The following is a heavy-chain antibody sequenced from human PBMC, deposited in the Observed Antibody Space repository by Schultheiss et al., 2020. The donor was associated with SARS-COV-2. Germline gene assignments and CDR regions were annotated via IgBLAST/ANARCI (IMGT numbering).Heavy chain of an antibody. Sequence: GGSLRLSCAASGFTFSSYAMSWVRQAPGKGLEWVSAISGSGGSTYYADSVKGRFTISRDNSKNTLYLQMNSLRAEDTAVYYCAGERAFDFWSGYYDHYYYYYGMDVWGQGTTVTVSS. CDR2: ISGSGGST. J-gene: IGHJ6*02. CDR1: GFTFSSYA. D-gene: IGHD3-3*01. V-gene: IGHV3-23*01. CDR3: AGERAFDFWSGYYDHYYYYYGMDV.